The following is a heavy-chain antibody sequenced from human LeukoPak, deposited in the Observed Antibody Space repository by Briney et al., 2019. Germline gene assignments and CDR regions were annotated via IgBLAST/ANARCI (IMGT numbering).Heavy chain of an antibody. CDR1: GGSISSSSYY. V-gene: IGHV4-39*01. CDR2: IYYSGST. D-gene: IGHD4-11*01. Sequence: SETLSLTCTVSGGSISSSSYYWGWIRQPPGKGLEWIGSIYYSGSTYYNPSLKSRVTISVDTSKNQFSLKLSSVTAADTAVYYCARLRTETVRGTMGDYWGQGTLVTVSS. CDR3: ARLRTETVRGTMGDY. J-gene: IGHJ4*02.